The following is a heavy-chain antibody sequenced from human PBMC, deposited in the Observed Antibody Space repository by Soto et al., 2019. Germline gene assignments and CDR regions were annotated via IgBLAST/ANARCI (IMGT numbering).Heavy chain of an antibody. D-gene: IGHD4-17*01. CDR2: IYYSGST. J-gene: IGHJ4*02. CDR3: ARGSLRGDYRG. V-gene: IGHV4-30-4*01. CDR1: GGSISSGDYY. Sequence: PSETLSLTCTVSGGSISSGDYYWSWIRQPPGMGLEWIGYIYYSGSTYYNPSLKSRVTISVDTSKNQFSLKLSSVAAADTAVYYCARGSLRGDYRGWGQGTRVTVSS.